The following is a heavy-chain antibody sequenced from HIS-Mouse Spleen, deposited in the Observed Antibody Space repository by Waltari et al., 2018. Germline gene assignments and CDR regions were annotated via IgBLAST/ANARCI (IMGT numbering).Heavy chain of an antibody. CDR1: GGSTSSSSYY. CDR3: AREIPYSSSWYDWYFDL. V-gene: IGHV4-39*07. D-gene: IGHD6-13*01. J-gene: IGHJ2*01. CDR2: IYYSGST. Sequence: QLQLQESGPGLVKPSETLSLTCPVSGGSTSSSSYYWGWIRQAPGKGLEWIGSIYYSGSTSYNPSLKSRVTISVDTSKNQFSLKLSSVTAADTAVYYCAREIPYSSSWYDWYFDLWGRGTLVTVSS.